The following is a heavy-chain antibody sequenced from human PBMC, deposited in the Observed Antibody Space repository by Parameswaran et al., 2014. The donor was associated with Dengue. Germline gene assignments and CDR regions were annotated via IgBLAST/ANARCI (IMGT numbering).Heavy chain of an antibody. J-gene: IGHJ6*03. Sequence: SWVRQAPGQGLEWMGWISAYNGNTNYAQKLQGRVTMTTDTSTSTAYMELRSLRSDDTAVYYCARDGTAVADHYYYYYYMDVWGKGTTVTVSS. V-gene: IGHV1-18*01. D-gene: IGHD6-19*01. CDR3: ARDGTAVADHYYYYYYMDV. CDR2: ISAYNGNT.